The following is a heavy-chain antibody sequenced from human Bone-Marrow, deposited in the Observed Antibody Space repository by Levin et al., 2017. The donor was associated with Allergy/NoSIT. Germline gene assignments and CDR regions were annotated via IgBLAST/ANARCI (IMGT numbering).Heavy chain of an antibody. CDR3: ARDRSYDILTGYLFYYMDV. J-gene: IGHJ6*03. CDR1: GGTFSSYT. Sequence: SVKVSCKASGGTFSSYTISWVRQAPGQGLEWMGRIIPILGIANYAQKFQGRVTITADKSTSTAYMELSSLRSEDTAVYYCARDRSYDILTGYLFYYMDVWGKGTTVTVSS. D-gene: IGHD3-9*01. CDR2: IIPILGIA. V-gene: IGHV1-69*04.